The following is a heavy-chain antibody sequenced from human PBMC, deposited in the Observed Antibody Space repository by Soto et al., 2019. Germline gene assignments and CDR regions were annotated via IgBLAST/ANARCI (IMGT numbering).Heavy chain of an antibody. CDR2: ISGSDNTT. J-gene: IGHJ6*02. CDR3: APMGV. Sequence: WWSLRLSCSASVFTFSSYAMSWVRQAPGKGLEWVSAISGSDNTTYYADSVKGRFTISRDNSKNTLYLQMNSLRADDTALYYCAPMGVWGQGTTVTVSS. CDR1: VFTFSSYA. V-gene: IGHV3-23*01.